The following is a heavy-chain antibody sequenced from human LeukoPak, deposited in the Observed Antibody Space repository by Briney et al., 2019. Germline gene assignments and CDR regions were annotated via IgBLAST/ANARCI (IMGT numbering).Heavy chain of an antibody. Sequence: GGSLRLSCAVSGITLSNYGMSWVRQAPGEGVEWVAGISDSGGGTNYADSVKGRFTISRDNPKNTLYLQMNSLRAEDTAVYFCAKRGVVIRVILVGFHKEPYYFDSWGQGALVTVSS. D-gene: IGHD3-22*01. CDR1: GITLSNYG. J-gene: IGHJ4*02. CDR3: AKRGVVIRVILVGFHKEPYYFDS. V-gene: IGHV3-23*01. CDR2: ISDSGGGT.